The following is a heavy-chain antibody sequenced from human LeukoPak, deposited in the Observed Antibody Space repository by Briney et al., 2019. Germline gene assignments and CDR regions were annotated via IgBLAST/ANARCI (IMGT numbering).Heavy chain of an antibody. V-gene: IGHV1-8*03. CDR3: ARGDKRRQGQGVIISYYFDY. J-gene: IGHJ4*02. CDR2: MNPNSGNT. Sequence: ASVKVSCKASGYTFTSYDINWVRQAPGQGLEWMGWMNPNSGNTGYAQKFQGRVTITRNTSISTAYIELSSLRSEDTAVYYCARGDKRRQGQGVIISYYFDYWGQGTLVTVSS. D-gene: IGHD3-10*01. CDR1: GYTFTSYD.